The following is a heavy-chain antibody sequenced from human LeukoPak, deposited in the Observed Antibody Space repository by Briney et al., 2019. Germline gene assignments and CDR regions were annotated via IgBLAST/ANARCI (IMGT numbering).Heavy chain of an antibody. J-gene: IGHJ4*02. CDR1: GGSFSDYY. D-gene: IGHD6-13*01. V-gene: IGHV4-34*01. CDR3: ARRLAAAGAFDC. CDR2: INHSGST. Sequence: SETLSLTCAAYGGSFSDYYWSWIRQPPGKGLEWIGEINHSGSTNYNPSLKSRVTISVDTSKNQFSLKLSSVTAADTAVYYCARRLAAAGAFDCWGQGTLVTVSS.